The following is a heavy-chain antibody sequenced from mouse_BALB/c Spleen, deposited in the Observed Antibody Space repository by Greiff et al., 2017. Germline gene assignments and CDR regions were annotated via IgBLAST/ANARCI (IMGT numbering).Heavy chain of an antibody. CDR2: INPSTGYT. V-gene: IGHV1-7*01. CDR1: GYTFTSYW. J-gene: IGHJ2*01. CDR3: ARRNYYFDY. Sequence: QVQLQQSGADLAKPGASVKMSCKASGYTFTSYWMHWVKQRPGKGLEWIGYINPSTGYTEYKQKFKDKATLTADKSSSTAYMQLSSLTSEDSAVYYCARRNYYFDYWGQGTTLTVSS.